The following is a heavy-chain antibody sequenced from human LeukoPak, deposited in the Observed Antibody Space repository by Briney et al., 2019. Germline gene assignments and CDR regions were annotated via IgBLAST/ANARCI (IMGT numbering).Heavy chain of an antibody. V-gene: IGHV3-74*01. CDR2: INSDGSST. CDR1: GFTFSSYW. Sequence: QAGGSLRLSCAASGFTFSSYWMHWVRQAPGKGLVWVSRINSDGSSTSYADSVKGRFTISRDNAKNTLYLQMNSLRAEDTAVYYCAREESGIAAAAPDYWGQGTLVTVSS. D-gene: IGHD6-13*01. J-gene: IGHJ4*02. CDR3: AREESGIAAAAPDY.